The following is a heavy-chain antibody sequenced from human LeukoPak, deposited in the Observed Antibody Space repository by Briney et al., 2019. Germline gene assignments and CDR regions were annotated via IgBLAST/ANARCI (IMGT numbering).Heavy chain of an antibody. D-gene: IGHD5-12*01. CDR3: ARLRLYSGYEERGYYMDV. V-gene: IGHV1-69*05. CDR1: GGTFSSYA. CDR2: IIPIFGTA. J-gene: IGHJ6*03. Sequence: GSSVKVSCKASGGTFSSYAISWVRQAPGQGLEWMGGIIPIFGTANYAQKFQGRVTITTDESTSTAYMELSSLRSEDTAVYYCARLRLYSGYEERGYYMDVWGKGTTVTVSS.